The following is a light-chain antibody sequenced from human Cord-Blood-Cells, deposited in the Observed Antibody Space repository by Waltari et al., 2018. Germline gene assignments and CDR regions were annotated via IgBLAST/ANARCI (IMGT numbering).Light chain of an antibody. V-gene: IGLV3-21*03. CDR1: NIGSKS. CDR3: QVGDSSSDHPGVV. Sequence: SYVLTQPPSVSVAPGKTARITCGGNNIGSKSVHWYQQKPGQAPVLVVYDDSDRPSGIAERFSGSNSGNTATLTISRVEAGDEADYYCQVGDSSSDHPGVVFGGGTKLTVL. CDR2: DDS. J-gene: IGLJ2*01.